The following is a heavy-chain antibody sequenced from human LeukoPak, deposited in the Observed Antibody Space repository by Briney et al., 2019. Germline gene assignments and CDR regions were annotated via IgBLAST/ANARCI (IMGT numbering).Heavy chain of an antibody. CDR1: GDSISSGGHY. Sequence: LRLSCTVSGDSISSGGHYWGWIRQTPGKRLEWIGNIYFSGDTSYNPSLKSRLTMSVDTSKNQLFLNLDSVTAADTAVYYCARDSGFWLYWGQGTLVTVSS. J-gene: IGHJ4*02. CDR2: IYFSGDT. D-gene: IGHD3-22*01. CDR3: ARDSGFWLY. V-gene: IGHV4-39*07.